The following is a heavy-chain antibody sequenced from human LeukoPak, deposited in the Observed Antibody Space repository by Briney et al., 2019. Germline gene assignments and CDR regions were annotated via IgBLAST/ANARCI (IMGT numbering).Heavy chain of an antibody. CDR2: IYTSGST. CDR1: GDSISSYY. Sequence: SETLSLTCTVSGDSISSYYLIWIRQPPGQGLEWIGRIYTSGSTKYNPSLKSRVTMSVDTSKNKFSLKLSSVTAADTAVYYCASVIQTAGNYNSAAFDIWGQGTMVTVSS. D-gene: IGHD3-16*02. J-gene: IGHJ3*02. CDR3: ASVIQTAGNYNSAAFDI. V-gene: IGHV4-4*07.